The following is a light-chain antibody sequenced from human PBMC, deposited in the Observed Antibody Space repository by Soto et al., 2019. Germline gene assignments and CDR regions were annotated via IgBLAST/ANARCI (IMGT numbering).Light chain of an antibody. J-gene: IGLJ2*01. CDR1: SRDVGGYNY. V-gene: IGLV2-8*01. CDR3: SSYAVSNNFDVI. CDR2: QVN. Sequence: QSVLPQPPSSNGSPGQSVTISCTGTSRDVGGYNYVSWYQQHPGKAPKLMIYQVNKRPSGVPDRFSGSKSGNTASLTVSGLQAEDEADYYCSSYAVSNNFDVIFGGGTKVTVL.